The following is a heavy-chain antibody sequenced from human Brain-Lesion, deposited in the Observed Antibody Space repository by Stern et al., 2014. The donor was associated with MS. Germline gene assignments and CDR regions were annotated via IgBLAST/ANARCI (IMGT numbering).Heavy chain of an antibody. J-gene: IGHJ6*02. CDR2: IKEDGTEK. D-gene: IGHD3-3*01. CDR1: GFTFGNYW. CDR3: ARVYNTIYGIVTQRGSGMDV. Sequence: EVQLVESGGGLVQPGGSLTISCTAAGFTFGNYWMTWVRQAPGKGLEWVANIKEDGTEKNYVDSVKGRFTFPRDNARNSLYLQMNSLRVEDTALYYCARVYNTIYGIVTQRGSGMDVWGQGTTVIVSS. V-gene: IGHV3-7*01.